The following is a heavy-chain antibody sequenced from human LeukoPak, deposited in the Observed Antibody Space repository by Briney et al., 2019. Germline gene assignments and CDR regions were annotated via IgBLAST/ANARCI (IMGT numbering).Heavy chain of an antibody. CDR1: GFTLSSNY. CDR2: IYSGGST. D-gene: IGHD1-20*01. V-gene: IGHV3-53*01. Sequence: GGSLRLSCAASGFTLSSNYMPWVRPAPGTGLGRASVIYSGGSTYYADSVKGRFTISRDNSKNTLYLQMNSLRAEDTAVYYCARDITGAHDAFDIWGQGTMVTVSS. J-gene: IGHJ3*02. CDR3: ARDITGAHDAFDI.